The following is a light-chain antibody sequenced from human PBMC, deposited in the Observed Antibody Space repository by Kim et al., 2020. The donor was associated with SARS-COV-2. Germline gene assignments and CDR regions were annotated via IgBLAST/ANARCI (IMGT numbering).Light chain of an antibody. V-gene: IGKV1-5*03. J-gene: IGKJ1*01. Sequence: SASVGDRVTITCRASHSISSWLAWYQQKPGKAPKLLIYKSSTLESGVPSRFTGSGSGTEFTLTISSLQPDDFATYYCQQYSFFSTFGQGTKVDIK. CDR1: HSISSW. CDR3: QQYSFFST. CDR2: KSS.